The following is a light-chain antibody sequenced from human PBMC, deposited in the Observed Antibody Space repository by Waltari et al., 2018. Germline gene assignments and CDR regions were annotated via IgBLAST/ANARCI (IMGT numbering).Light chain of an antibody. CDR2: LNSDGSH. CDR3: QTWGTGMGV. Sequence: QVVLTQSSSASASLGASVKLTCPLSSGPRTYVIAWPQQQPEKGPRYLMKLNSDGSHTKGDGIPDRFSGSSSGAERYLSIASLQSEDEADYYCQTWGTGMGVFGGGTKLTVL. CDR1: SGPRTYV. V-gene: IGLV4-69*01. J-gene: IGLJ3*02.